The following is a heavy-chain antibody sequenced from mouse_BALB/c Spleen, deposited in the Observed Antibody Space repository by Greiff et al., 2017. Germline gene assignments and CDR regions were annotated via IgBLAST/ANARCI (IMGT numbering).Heavy chain of an antibody. CDR1: GYTFTSYW. J-gene: IGHJ4*01. V-gene: IGHV1S127*01. CDR2: IDPSDSYT. Sequence: VQLQQPGAELVKPGASVKMSCKASGYTFTSYWMHWVKQRPGQGLEWIGVIDPSDSYTSYNQKFKGKATLTVDTSSSTAYMQLSSLTSEDSAVYYCTRSGYDYDGRGSMDYWGQGTSVTVSS. CDR3: TRSGYDYDGRGSMDY. D-gene: IGHD2-4*01.